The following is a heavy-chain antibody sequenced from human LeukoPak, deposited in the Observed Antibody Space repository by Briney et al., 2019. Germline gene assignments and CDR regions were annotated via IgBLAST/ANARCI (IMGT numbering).Heavy chain of an antibody. Sequence: GGSLRLSCAASGFTFSDYALGWVRQAPGKGLDWLSYISSSGSTIYYVDSVKGRFTISRDNANNSLYLQMNSLRAEDTAVYYCARVLMVRGTSHAFDFWGRGTMVTVSS. J-gene: IGHJ3*01. CDR1: GFTFSDYA. D-gene: IGHD3-10*01. CDR3: ARVLMVRGTSHAFDF. V-gene: IGHV3-11*04. CDR2: ISSSGSTI.